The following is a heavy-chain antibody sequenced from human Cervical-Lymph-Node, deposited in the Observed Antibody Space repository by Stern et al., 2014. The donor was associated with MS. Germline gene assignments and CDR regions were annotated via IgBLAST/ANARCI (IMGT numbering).Heavy chain of an antibody. D-gene: IGHD3-16*01. V-gene: IGHV1-2*06. CDR2: LNPNSGAT. J-gene: IGHJ6*02. CDR3: ARDRSMIPYYQYYGMDV. Sequence: QVQLVQSGAEVKKPGASVRVSCKASGYSFTDSYLHWVRQAPGQGLEWMGRLNPNSGATKYAQKFQGRVTMTRDTSSSTAYMELNSLTFDDTAVYYCARDRSMIPYYQYYGMDVWGQGTTVTVSS. CDR1: GYSFTDSY.